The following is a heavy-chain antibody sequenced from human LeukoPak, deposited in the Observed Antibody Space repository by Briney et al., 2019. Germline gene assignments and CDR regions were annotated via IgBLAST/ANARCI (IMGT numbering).Heavy chain of an antibody. Sequence: GGSLRLSCVASGFTFSSYWMSWVRQAPGKGLEWVAVIWYDGSNKYYADSVKGRFTISRDNSKNTLYLQMNSLRAEDTAVYYCARDEDSSGWQSFDYWGQGTLVTVSS. J-gene: IGHJ4*02. CDR3: ARDEDSSGWQSFDY. CDR1: GFTFSSYW. V-gene: IGHV3-33*08. CDR2: IWYDGSNK. D-gene: IGHD6-19*01.